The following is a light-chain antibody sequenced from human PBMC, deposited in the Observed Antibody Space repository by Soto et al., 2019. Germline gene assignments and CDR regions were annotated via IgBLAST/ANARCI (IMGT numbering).Light chain of an antibody. CDR1: SSNIGSNY. Sequence: QSVLTQPPSASGTPGQRVTISCPGSSSNIGSNYVYWYQQLPGTAPKLLIYRNNQRPSGVPDRFSGSKSGTSASLAISGLRSEDEADYYCAAWDDSLSVGVFGGGTKLTVL. CDR2: RNN. J-gene: IGLJ2*01. V-gene: IGLV1-47*01. CDR3: AAWDDSLSVGV.